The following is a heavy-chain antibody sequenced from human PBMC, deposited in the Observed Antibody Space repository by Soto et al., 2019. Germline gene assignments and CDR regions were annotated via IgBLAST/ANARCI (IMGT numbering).Heavy chain of an antibody. CDR2: ISGSGGST. J-gene: IGHJ4*02. V-gene: IGHV3-23*01. D-gene: IGHD6-13*01. Sequence: GGSLRLSCAASGFTFSSYAMSWVRQAPGKGLEWVSGISGSGGSTYYADSVKGRFTISRDNSKNTLYLQMNSLRAEDTAVYYCAKARSYSSSWFSGPSTYWGQGTLVTVSS. CDR3: AKARSYSSSWFSGPSTY. CDR1: GFTFSSYA.